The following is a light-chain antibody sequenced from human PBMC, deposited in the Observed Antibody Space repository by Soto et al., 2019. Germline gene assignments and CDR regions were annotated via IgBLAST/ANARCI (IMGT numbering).Light chain of an antibody. CDR1: QSISSW. Sequence: DIQMTQSPSTLSASVGDRVTITCRASQSISSWLAWYQQKPGKAPKLLIYKASSLESGVPSRFSGSGSRTEFTLTISSLQPDEFATYYCQQYNSYSVTFGQGTKLEIK. CDR3: QQYNSYSVT. CDR2: KAS. V-gene: IGKV1-5*03. J-gene: IGKJ2*01.